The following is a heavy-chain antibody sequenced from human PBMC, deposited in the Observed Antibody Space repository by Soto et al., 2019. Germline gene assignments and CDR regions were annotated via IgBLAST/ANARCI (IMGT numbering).Heavy chain of an antibody. CDR2: IYYSGST. CDR1: GGSISSGGYY. D-gene: IGHD3-10*01. CDR3: ARNIVPGVIAPDY. V-gene: IGHV4-31*03. J-gene: IGHJ4*02. Sequence: SETLSLTCTVSGGSISSGGYYWSWIRQHPGKALEWIGYIYYSGSTYYNPSLKSRVTISVDTSNNQFSLKLSSVTAADTAVYYCARNIVPGVIAPDYWGQGTLVTVSS.